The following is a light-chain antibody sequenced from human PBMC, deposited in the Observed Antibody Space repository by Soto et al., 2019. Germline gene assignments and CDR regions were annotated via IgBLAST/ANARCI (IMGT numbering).Light chain of an antibody. CDR3: QQYNRYWT. CDR2: KAS. CDR1: QSFSSW. J-gene: IGKJ1*01. V-gene: IGKV1-5*03. Sequence: DLQVTQSPSTLYASVGDRVTITCRASQSFSSWLAWYQQKPGKAPKLLIYKASSLESGVPSRFSGSGSGTEFTLTISSLQPDDFATYYCQQYNRYWTFGQGTKVESK.